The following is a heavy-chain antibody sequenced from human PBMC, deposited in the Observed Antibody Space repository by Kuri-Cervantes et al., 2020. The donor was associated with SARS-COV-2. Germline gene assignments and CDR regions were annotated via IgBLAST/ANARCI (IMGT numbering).Heavy chain of an antibody. CDR2: IKQDGSEK. Sequence: GESLKISWAASGFTFSSYWMSWVHQAPGKGLEWVANIKQDGSEKYYADSVKGRFTISRDNAKNTLYLQMNSLRAEDTAVYYCAREGYFDWLSRDYYYGMDVWGQGTTVTVSS. CDR1: GFTFSSYW. J-gene: IGHJ6*02. V-gene: IGHV3-7*01. D-gene: IGHD3-9*01. CDR3: AREGYFDWLSRDYYYGMDV.